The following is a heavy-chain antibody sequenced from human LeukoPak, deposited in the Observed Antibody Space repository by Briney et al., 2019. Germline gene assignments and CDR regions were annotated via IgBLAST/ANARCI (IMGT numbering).Heavy chain of an antibody. CDR3: ARDLNDYYDSGGPLGD. V-gene: IGHV1-18*01. Sequence: ASVKVSCKASGYTFTSYGISWVRQAPGQGLEWMGWISAYNGNTNYAQKLQGRVTMTTDTSTSTAYMELRSLRSDDTAVYYCARDLNDYYDSGGPLGDWGQGTLVTVSS. CDR1: GYTFTSYG. D-gene: IGHD3-22*01. CDR2: ISAYNGNT. J-gene: IGHJ4*02.